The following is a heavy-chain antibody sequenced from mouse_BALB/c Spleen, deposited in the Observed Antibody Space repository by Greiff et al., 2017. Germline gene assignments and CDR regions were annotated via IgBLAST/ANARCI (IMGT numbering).Heavy chain of an antibody. J-gene: IGHJ4*01. Sequence: EVQVVESGGGLVQPGGSLRLSCATSGFTFTDYYMSWVRQPPGKALEWLGFIRNKANGYTTEYSASVKGRFTISRDNSQSILYLQMNTLRAEDSATYYCARDMYRLYYYAMDYWGQGTSVTVSS. D-gene: IGHD2-14*01. CDR2: IRNKANGYTT. CDR3: ARDMYRLYYYAMDY. CDR1: GFTFTDYY. V-gene: IGHV7-3*02.